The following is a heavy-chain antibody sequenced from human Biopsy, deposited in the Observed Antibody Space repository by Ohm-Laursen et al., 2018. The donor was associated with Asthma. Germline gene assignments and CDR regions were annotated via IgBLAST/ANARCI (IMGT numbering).Heavy chain of an antibody. J-gene: IGHJ6*02. CDR2: LFHSGNT. D-gene: IGHD3-9*01. CDR3: ARMNTLIQAANYFSYAMDV. CDR1: GASINSGGYS. V-gene: IGHV4-30-2*01. Sequence: TLSLTCAVSGASINSGGYSWDSVRQPPGKGPEVIAYLFHSGNTYYHPSLKSRVTISVDRSQRQFSLKVNSVTAADTAVYYCARMNTLIQAANYFSYAMDVWGQGTTVTVSS.